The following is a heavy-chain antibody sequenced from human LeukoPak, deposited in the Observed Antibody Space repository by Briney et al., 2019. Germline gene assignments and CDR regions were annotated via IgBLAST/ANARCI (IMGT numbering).Heavy chain of an antibody. CDR1: GYRFTNYW. CDR2: IYPDDSDT. Sequence: GESLKISCKGSGYRFTNYWIGWVRQMPGKGLEWMGLIYPDDSDTRYSPSFQGQVTISADKSISNAYLQWSSLKASDTAMYYCAIGGDSTTSCYRCFDYWGQGTLVTVSS. V-gene: IGHV5-51*01. J-gene: IGHJ4*02. D-gene: IGHD2-2*02. CDR3: AIGGDSTTSCYRCFDY.